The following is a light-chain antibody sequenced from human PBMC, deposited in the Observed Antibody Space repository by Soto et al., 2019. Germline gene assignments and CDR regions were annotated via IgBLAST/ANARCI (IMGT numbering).Light chain of an antibody. V-gene: IGLV2-14*01. CDR1: SSDVGGYNY. J-gene: IGLJ1*01. CDR2: EVS. CDR3: SSYKSSTTYV. Sequence: QSVLTQPASVSGSPGQSITISCTGTSSDVGGYNYVSWYQQHPGKAPKLMIYEVSNRPSGVSFRFSGSKSGNTASLTISGLQDEEEADYYCSSYKSSTTYVFGTGTKGTV.